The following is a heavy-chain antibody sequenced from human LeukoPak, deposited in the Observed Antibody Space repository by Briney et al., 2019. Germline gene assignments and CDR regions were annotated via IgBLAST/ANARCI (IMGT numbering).Heavy chain of an antibody. Sequence: GESLRLSCAVSGFTFSGYTMSWVRQAPGKGLEWVSSILGSGSTSYYADSVKGRFTISRDNSKNTLYLQMNSLRAEDTAVYYCAKDREPDNRWNFDYWGQGTLVTVS. CDR3: AKDREPDNRWNFDY. J-gene: IGHJ4*02. V-gene: IGHV3-23*01. CDR2: ILGSGSTS. D-gene: IGHD1-1*01. CDR1: GFTFSGYT.